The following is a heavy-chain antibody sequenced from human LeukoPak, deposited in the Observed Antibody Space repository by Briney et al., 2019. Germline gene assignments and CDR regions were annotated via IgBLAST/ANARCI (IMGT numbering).Heavy chain of an antibody. CDR3: ARDLFYSVSGTYYNVGRVFNY. CDR1: GYTLTELS. Sequence: ASVKVSCKVSGYTLTELSIHWVRQAPGEGLEWVGGFDPENGDTIYAQKFQGRVTMTQEPSTDTAYMELSSLRSDDTAVYYCARDLFYSVSGTYYNVGRVFNYWGQGTLVTVSS. J-gene: IGHJ4*02. CDR2: FDPENGDT. V-gene: IGHV1-24*01. D-gene: IGHD3-10*01.